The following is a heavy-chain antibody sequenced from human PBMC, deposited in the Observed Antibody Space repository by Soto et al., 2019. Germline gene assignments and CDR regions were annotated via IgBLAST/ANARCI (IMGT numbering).Heavy chain of an antibody. CDR2: INPNSGGT. J-gene: IGHJ4*02. CDR1: GYTFSDYY. CDR3: AREPATAKPEGVDF. Sequence: QVQLVQSGAEVRKPGASVKVSCTASGYTFSDYYIHWVRQAPGQGLEWMGWINPNSGGTKYAPKFKGGATMTRDTSITTAYMELSRLRSGDTAVYYCAREPATAKPEGVDFWGQGTLVTVSS. D-gene: IGHD1-1*01. V-gene: IGHV1-2*02.